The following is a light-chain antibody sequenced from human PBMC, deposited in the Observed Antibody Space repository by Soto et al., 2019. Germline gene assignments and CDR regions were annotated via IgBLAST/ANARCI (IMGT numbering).Light chain of an antibody. CDR1: SSDVGGYNY. J-gene: IGLJ2*01. V-gene: IGLV2-14*03. CDR3: SSYTTTSTPVV. Sequence: QSALTQPASVSGSPGQSITISCTGTSSDVGGYNYVSWYQQYPGKAPKVLIYDVSNRPSGVSNRFSGAKSGNTASLTISGLQVEDGADYYCSSYTTTSTPVVFGGGTKLTVL. CDR2: DVS.